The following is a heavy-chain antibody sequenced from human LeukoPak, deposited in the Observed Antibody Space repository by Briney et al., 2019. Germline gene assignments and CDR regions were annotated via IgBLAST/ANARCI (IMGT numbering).Heavy chain of an antibody. CDR2: ISGSGGST. V-gene: IGHV3-23*01. J-gene: IGHJ6*02. Sequence: PGGSLRLSCAASGFTFSSYAMSWVRQAPGKGLEWVSAISGSGGSTYYADSVKGRFTISRDNSKNALYLQMNSLRADDTAVYYCARDAKARGGYYGMDVWGQGTTVTVSS. CDR3: ARDAKARGGYYGMDV. D-gene: IGHD4/OR15-4a*01. CDR1: GFTFSSYA.